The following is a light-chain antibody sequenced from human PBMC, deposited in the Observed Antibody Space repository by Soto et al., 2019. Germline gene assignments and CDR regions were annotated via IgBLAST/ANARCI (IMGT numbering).Light chain of an antibody. V-gene: IGLV2-14*01. CDR1: SGDVGGYNY. Sequence: QSALTQPASVSGSPGQSITISCTGTSGDVGGYNYVSWYQQHPGKAPKLMIYEVNNRPSGVSNRFSGSKSGNTASLTISGLQAEDEADYYCSSYTSSITWVFGGGTQLTVL. CDR2: EVN. J-gene: IGLJ3*02. CDR3: SSYTSSITWV.